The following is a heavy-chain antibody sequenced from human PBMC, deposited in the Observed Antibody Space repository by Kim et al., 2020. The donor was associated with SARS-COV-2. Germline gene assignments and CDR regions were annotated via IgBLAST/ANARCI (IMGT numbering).Heavy chain of an antibody. CDR3: ARVTRGGSGSYPY. J-gene: IGHJ4*02. V-gene: IGHV1-18*01. Sequence: YAPRLQGRATMTTDTSTSTAYMELRSLRSDDTAVYYCARVTRGGSGSYPYWGQGTLVTVSS. D-gene: IGHD3-10*01.